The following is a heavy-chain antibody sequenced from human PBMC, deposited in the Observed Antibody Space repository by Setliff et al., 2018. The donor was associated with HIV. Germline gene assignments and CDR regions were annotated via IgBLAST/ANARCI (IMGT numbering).Heavy chain of an antibody. Sequence: GGSLRLSCAASGFTLSNYWMSWVRQAPGKGLEWVANIKQDGSEKYYVDSVKGRFTISRDNAKNSLYLQMNSLRVEDTAVYFCAKDRSGSYSFARDWGQGTLVTVSS. CDR2: IKQDGSEK. V-gene: IGHV3-7*03. CDR1: GFTLSNYW. J-gene: IGHJ4*02. D-gene: IGHD1-26*01. CDR3: AKDRSGSYSFARD.